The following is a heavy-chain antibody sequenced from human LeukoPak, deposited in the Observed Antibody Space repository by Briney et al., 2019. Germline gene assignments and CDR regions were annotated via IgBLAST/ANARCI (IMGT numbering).Heavy chain of an antibody. D-gene: IGHD3-3*01. CDR1: GSSISSYY. CDR3: ARGLYYDFWSGYYGTFDY. J-gene: IGHJ4*02. V-gene: IGHV4-59*01. Sequence: SETLSLTCTVSGSSISSYYWSWIRQPPGKGLEWIGQIYFSGSANYNSSLKSRVTISVDTSKNQFSLKLSSVTAADTAVYYCARGLYYDFWSGYYGTFDYWGQGTLVTVSS. CDR2: IYFSGSA.